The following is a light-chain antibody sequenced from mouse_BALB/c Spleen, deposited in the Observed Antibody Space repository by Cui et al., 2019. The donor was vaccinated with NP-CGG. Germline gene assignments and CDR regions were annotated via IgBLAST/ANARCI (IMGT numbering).Light chain of an antibody. CDR2: GTN. Sequence: QAVVTQESALTTSPGETVTLTCRSSTGAVTTSNYANWVQERPDHLFTGLIGGTNNRAPGVPARFSGSLIGDKAALIITGAQTEDEAIYFCALWCSNHWVFGGGTKLTVL. CDR1: TGAVTTSNY. V-gene: IGLV1*01. J-gene: IGLJ1*01. CDR3: ALWCSNHWV.